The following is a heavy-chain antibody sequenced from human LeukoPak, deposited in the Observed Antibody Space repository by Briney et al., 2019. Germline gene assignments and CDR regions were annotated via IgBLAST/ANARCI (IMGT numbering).Heavy chain of an antibody. CDR2: ISGSGGST. Sequence: RPGGSLRLSCAASGFTFSSYAMSWVRQAPGKGLEWVSAISGSGGSTYYADSVKGRFTISRDNSKNTLYLQMNSLRAEDTAVYYCAKRPADVAWTTVAIDYWGQGTLVTVSS. D-gene: IGHD4-23*01. CDR1: GFTFSSYA. J-gene: IGHJ4*02. V-gene: IGHV3-23*01. CDR3: AKRPADVAWTTVAIDY.